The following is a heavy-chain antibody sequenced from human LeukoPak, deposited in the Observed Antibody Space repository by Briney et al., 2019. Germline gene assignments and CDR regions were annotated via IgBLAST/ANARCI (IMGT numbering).Heavy chain of an antibody. Sequence: GASLKISCKASGYTFTTYGISWGRPAPGQGLEWMGWISAHSGNTNYAQKLQGRLTMTTDTSTSTAYMELRSLRSDDTAVYYCARDCSSPSCYLTTDAFDIWGQGTMVTVSS. V-gene: IGHV1-18*01. D-gene: IGHD2-2*01. CDR1: GYTFTTYG. J-gene: IGHJ3*02. CDR3: ARDCSSPSCYLTTDAFDI. CDR2: ISAHSGNT.